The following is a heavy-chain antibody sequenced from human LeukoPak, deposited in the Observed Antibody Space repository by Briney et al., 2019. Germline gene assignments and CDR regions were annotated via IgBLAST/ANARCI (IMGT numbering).Heavy chain of an antibody. J-gene: IGHJ4*02. D-gene: IGHD3-10*01. CDR1: GDSISSNNW. V-gene: IGHV4-4*02. CDR3: ARDPSGNGVNFDY. CDR2: IYHSGTT. Sequence: SGTLSLTCAVSGDSISSNNWWSWVRQPPGKGLEWVGGIYHSGTTNYRPSLKSRVTISLDKSKNQFSLRLTSVTAADTAVYYCARDPSGNGVNFDYWGQGTLVTVSS.